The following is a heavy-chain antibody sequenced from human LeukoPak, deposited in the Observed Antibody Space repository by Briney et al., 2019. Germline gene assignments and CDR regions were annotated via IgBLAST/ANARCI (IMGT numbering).Heavy chain of an antibody. CDR2: IRSKAYGATT. CDR3: TGYCSSTSCYWFDP. Sequence: KPGGSLRLSCAASGFTFNNAWMSWVRQAPGKGLEWVGFIRSKAYGATTEYAASVKGRFTISRDDSKSIAYLQMNSLKTEDTAVYYCTGYCSSTSCYWFDPWGQGTLVTVSS. J-gene: IGHJ5*02. V-gene: IGHV3-49*04. CDR1: GFTFNNAW. D-gene: IGHD2-2*01.